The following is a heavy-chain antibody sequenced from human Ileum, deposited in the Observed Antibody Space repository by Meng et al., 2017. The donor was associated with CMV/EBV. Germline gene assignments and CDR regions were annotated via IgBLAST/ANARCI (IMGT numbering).Heavy chain of an antibody. CDR1: GFTFSYYA. V-gene: IGHV3-30*04. J-gene: IGHJ4*02. D-gene: IGHD3-3*01. Sequence: GESLKISCAASGFTFSYYAMHWVRQAPGKGLEWVAVISETGTNKYHADSVEGRFTISRDNSRSTLYLQMNSLRAEDTAVYFCARTYHDFWSGYWDWGQGTLVTVSS. CDR3: ARTYHDFWSGYWD. CDR2: ISETGTNK.